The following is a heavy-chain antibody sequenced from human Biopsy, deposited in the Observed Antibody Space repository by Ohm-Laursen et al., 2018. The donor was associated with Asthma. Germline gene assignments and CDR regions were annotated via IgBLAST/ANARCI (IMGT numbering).Heavy chain of an antibody. CDR2: INSVFGTT. CDR3: ARKAGSCISRTCYSLDF. J-gene: IGHJ4*02. D-gene: IGHD2-2*01. Sequence: GASVKVSCMSLGGTFNTYVIGWVRQAPGQGLEWMGGINSVFGTTTYPQKFQDRVTITADDSTSTVYMELSSLRSGDTAVYYCARKAGSCISRTCYSLDFWGQGTLVTVSS. V-gene: IGHV1-69*13. CDR1: GGTFNTYV.